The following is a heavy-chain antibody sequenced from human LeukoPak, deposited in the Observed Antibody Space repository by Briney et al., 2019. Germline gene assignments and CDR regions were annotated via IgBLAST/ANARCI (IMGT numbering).Heavy chain of an antibody. CDR1: GFTFSSYW. V-gene: IGHV3-48*04. CDR2: ISSSSGTI. D-gene: IGHD4-23*01. Sequence: GGSLRLSCAASGFTFSSYWMSWVRQSPGKGLEWVSYISSSSGTIYYADSVKDRFISSRDNAKNSLYLQMNSLRAEDTAVYYCARDSGGGNFDYWGQGTLVTVSS. CDR3: ARDSGGGNFDY. J-gene: IGHJ4*02.